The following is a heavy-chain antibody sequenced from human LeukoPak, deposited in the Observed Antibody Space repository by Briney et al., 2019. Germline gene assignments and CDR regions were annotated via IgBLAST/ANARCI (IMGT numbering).Heavy chain of an antibody. D-gene: IGHD3-22*01. V-gene: IGHV4-59*01. CDR2: IYYSGST. CDR1: GGSISSYY. CDR3: ARVGYYDSSGYSF. J-gene: IGHJ1*01. Sequence: SETLSLTCTVSGGSISSYYWSWIRQPPGKGLEWIGYIYYSGSTNYNPSLKSRVTISVDTSKTQFSLKLSSVTAADTAVYYCARVGYYDSSGYSFWGQGTLATVSS.